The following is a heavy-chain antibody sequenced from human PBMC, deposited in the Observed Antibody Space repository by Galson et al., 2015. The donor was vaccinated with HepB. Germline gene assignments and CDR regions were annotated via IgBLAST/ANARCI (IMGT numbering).Heavy chain of an antibody. V-gene: IGHV1-46*01. J-gene: IGHJ6*03. D-gene: IGHD3-10*01. Sequence: SVKVSCKASGYTFTSYYMHWVRQAPGQGLEWMGIINPSGGSTSYAQKFQGRVTMTRDTSTSTVYMELSSLRSEDTAVYYCAREGVLLWFGGNYYYMDVWGKGTTVTVSS. CDR3: AREGVLLWFGGNYYYMDV. CDR1: GYTFTSYY. CDR2: INPSGGST.